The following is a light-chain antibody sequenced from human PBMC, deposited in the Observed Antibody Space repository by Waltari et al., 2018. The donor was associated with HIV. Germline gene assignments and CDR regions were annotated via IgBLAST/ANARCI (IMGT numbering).Light chain of an antibody. J-gene: IGLJ2*01. CDR2: DDV. CDR3: QVWDRSYKEAV. CDR1: NIGRNS. Sequence: SYVLTQAPSASVAPGQTATISCGNIGRNSVPGYRQKAGRAPLLVVADDVDRTSGVPARFSGARSGERATLTISGVEAGDEADYYCQVWDRSYKEAVFGGGT. V-gene: IGLV3-21*02.